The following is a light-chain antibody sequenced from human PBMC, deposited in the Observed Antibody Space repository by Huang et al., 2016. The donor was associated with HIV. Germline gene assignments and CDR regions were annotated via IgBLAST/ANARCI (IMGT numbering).Light chain of an antibody. CDR1: QSLLHSNGYNY. CDR3: MQALQTPKLT. J-gene: IGKJ4*01. V-gene: IGKV2-28*01. Sequence: DIVMTQSPLSLPVTPGEPASISCRSSQSLLHSNGYNYLDWYLQKPGQSPQLLIYFGSNRASGVPDRFSGSGSGTDFTLKISRVEAEDVGVYYCMQALQTPKLTFGGGTKVEI. CDR2: FGS.